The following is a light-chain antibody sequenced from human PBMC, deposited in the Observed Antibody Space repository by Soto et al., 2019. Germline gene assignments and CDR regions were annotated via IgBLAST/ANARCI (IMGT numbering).Light chain of an antibody. Sequence: QPVLTQPPSASASLGASVTLTCTLNSGYSSYKVDWYQQRPGMGPRFVMRVGTGGLVESKGDGIHNRLSVLASGLNRYLTIKNIQEEDEGDYHCGADHGSGSNFVLFGGGTKLTVL. V-gene: IGLV9-49*03. J-gene: IGLJ2*01. CDR3: GADHGSGSNFVL. CDR1: SGYSSYK. CDR2: VGTGGLVE.